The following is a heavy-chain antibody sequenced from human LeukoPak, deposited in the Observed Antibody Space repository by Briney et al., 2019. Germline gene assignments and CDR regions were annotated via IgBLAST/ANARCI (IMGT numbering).Heavy chain of an antibody. V-gene: IGHV1-2*02. CDR3: ARGEQLVPYFQH. CDR2: INPNSGGT. J-gene: IGHJ1*01. D-gene: IGHD6-6*01. Sequence: ASVKVSCTASGYTFTRYYMHWVGQAPGQGLEWMGWINPNSGGTNYAQKFQGRVTITRDTSISTAYMEVSRLRSDDTAVYYCARGEQLVPYFQHWGQGTLVTVSS. CDR1: GYTFTRYY.